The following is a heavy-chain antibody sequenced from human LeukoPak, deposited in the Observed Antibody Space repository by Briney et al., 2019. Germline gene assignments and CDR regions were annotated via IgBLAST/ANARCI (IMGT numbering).Heavy chain of an antibody. Sequence: SEPLSFTCTVAGGSISSHFWCWIRQPPGEGVGWIGYIYYSGGVKYNPSLMSRVTISVDTSKNQFSLKLSSVTAADTAVYYCARDRRTAAGIASAYYYYMDVWGKGTTVTVSS. CDR2: IYYSGGV. D-gene: IGHD6-13*01. V-gene: IGHV4-59*11. J-gene: IGHJ6*03. CDR3: ARDRRTAAGIASAYYYYMDV. CDR1: GGSISSHF.